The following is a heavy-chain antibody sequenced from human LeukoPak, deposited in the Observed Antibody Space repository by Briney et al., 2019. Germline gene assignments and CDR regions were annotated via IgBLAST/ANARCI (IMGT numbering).Heavy chain of an antibody. CDR3: ARDEDVSDKGDAFDI. D-gene: IGHD5/OR15-5a*01. J-gene: IGHJ3*02. Sequence: SQTLSLTCAISGDSVSTDISAWNWVRQSPSRGLEWLGRTYYMSKWYHEYGVSVKSRITINPDTSKNQVSLQLNSVTPEDTAVYYCARDEDVSDKGDAFDIWGQGTMVTVSS. CDR1: GDSVSTDISA. CDR2: TYYMSKWYH. V-gene: IGHV6-1*01.